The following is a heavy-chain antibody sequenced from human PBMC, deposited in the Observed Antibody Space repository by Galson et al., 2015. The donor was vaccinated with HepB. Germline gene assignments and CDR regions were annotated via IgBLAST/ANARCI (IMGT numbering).Heavy chain of an antibody. CDR3: AKDAYRSSYYFDY. V-gene: IGHV3-33*06. CDR2: IWSDGYKK. J-gene: IGHJ4*02. Sequence: SLRLSCATSGFTFSNSGMHWVRQAPGKGLEWVAVIWSDGYKKYYADSVRGRFTVSRDNSKNTAYLQMNSMRAEDTAVYYCAKDAYRSSYYFDYWGQGTLVTVSS. D-gene: IGHD6-6*01. CDR1: GFTFSNSG.